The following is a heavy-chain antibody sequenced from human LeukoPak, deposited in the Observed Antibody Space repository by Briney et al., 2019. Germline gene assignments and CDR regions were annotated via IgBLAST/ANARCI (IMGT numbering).Heavy chain of an antibody. J-gene: IGHJ6*04. CDR1: GYTFTSYG. CDR2: ISAYNGNT. D-gene: IGHD3-10*01. Sequence: GASVTVSCKASGYTFTSYGISWVRQAPGQGLEWMGWISAYNGNTNYAQKLRGRVTMTTDTSTGTAYMELRSLRSDDTAVYYCARDSPYYYGSGSYYKTYYYYYGMDVWGKGTTVTVSS. CDR3: ARDSPYYYGSGSYYKTYYYYYGMDV. V-gene: IGHV1-18*04.